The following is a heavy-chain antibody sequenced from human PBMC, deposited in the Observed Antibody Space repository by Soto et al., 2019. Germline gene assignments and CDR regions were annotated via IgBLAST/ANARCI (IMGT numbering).Heavy chain of an antibody. CDR3: SRLTNARPGDD. Sequence: SETLSLTCTVSGGSITSSNYHWGWSRQPPGKGLEWIGTIYYSGNTYYNPSLKSRVTMSMDASKNQFSLTLGSVAVADTAVYYCSRLTNARPGDDWGQGTLVTVSS. CDR2: IYYSGNT. D-gene: IGHD2-2*01. J-gene: IGHJ4*02. V-gene: IGHV4-39*01. CDR1: GGSITSSNYH.